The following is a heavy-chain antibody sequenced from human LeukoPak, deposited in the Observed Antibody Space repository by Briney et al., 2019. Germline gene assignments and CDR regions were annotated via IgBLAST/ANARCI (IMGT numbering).Heavy chain of an antibody. V-gene: IGHV3-9*01. J-gene: IGHJ4*02. CDR1: GLTFYDYA. D-gene: IGHD3-10*01. Sequence: GGSLRLSCAASGLTFYDYAMHWVRQAPGKGLEWVSGTTWNSGSIAYADSVKGRFTISRDNAKNSLYLQVNSLRSEDTALYYCAAGAGITRYWGQGTLVTVSS. CDR2: TTWNSGSI. CDR3: AAGAGITRY.